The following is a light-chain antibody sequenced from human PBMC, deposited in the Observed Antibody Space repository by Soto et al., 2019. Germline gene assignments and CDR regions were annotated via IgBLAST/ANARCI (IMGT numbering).Light chain of an antibody. Sequence: EIVLTQSPGTLSLSPGERATLSCRASQSVSSNYLAWYQQKPGQAPRLLIYGASSRATGIPGRFSGSGSGTDFTLTISRLEPDDIAMYYRQQYDGSPRFTFGGGTKVESK. CDR2: GAS. CDR1: QSVSSNY. V-gene: IGKV3-20*01. J-gene: IGKJ4*01. CDR3: QQYDGSPRFT.